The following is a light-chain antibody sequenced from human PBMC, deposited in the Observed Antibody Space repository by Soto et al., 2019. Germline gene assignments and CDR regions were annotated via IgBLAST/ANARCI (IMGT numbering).Light chain of an antibody. CDR2: EDN. CDR3: CSDAGRTTPLYV. Sequence: QSALTQPASVSGSPGQSITIACTGTSSDIGNYNLVYWYQQHPGQAPKLMIYEDNKRPSGVSSRFSGSKSGNTASLTISGLQSEDEADYYCCSDAGRTTPLYVFGTGTKLTVL. V-gene: IGLV2-23*01. CDR1: SSDIGNYNL. J-gene: IGLJ1*01.